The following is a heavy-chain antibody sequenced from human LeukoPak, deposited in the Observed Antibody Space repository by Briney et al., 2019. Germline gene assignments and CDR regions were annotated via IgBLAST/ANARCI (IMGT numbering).Heavy chain of an antibody. V-gene: IGHV3-15*07. D-gene: IGHD3-22*01. CDR1: GFTFSNAW. CDR3: TFKGYDY. Sequence: GGSLRLSCAASGFTFSNAWMNWVRQAPGKGLEWVGRIKSKTHGGTTDYAAPVQGRFTISRDDSKNTLYLQMNSLKIEDTAVYYCTFKGYDYWGQGTLVTVSS. J-gene: IGHJ4*02. CDR2: IKSKTHGGTT.